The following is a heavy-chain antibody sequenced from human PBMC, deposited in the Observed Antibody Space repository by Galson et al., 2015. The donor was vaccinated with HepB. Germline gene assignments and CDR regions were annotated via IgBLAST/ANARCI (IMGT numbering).Heavy chain of an antibody. D-gene: IGHD5-24*01. V-gene: IGHV1-69*02. CDR3: ARGDWGGDGYNYTEYYYYGMDV. CDR1: GGTFSSYT. J-gene: IGHJ6*02. CDR2: IIPILGIA. Sequence: SVKVSCKASGGTFSSYTISWVRQAPGQGLEWMGRIIPILGIANYAQKFQGRVTITADKSTSTAYMELSSLRSEDTAVYYCARGDWGGDGYNYTEYYYYGMDVWGQGTTATVSS.